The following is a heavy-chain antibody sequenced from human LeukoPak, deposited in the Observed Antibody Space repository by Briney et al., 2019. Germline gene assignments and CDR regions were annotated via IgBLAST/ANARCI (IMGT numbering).Heavy chain of an antibody. Sequence: GASVKVSCKASGYTFTSYDINWVRQATGPGLEWMGWMNPNSGNTGYAQKFQGRVTMTRNTSISTAYMELSSLRSEDTAVYYCARAPSPRRDGYNLDYWGQGTLVTVSS. CDR1: GYTFTSYD. CDR3: ARAPSPRRDGYNLDY. J-gene: IGHJ4*02. CDR2: MNPNSGNT. V-gene: IGHV1-8*01. D-gene: IGHD5-24*01.